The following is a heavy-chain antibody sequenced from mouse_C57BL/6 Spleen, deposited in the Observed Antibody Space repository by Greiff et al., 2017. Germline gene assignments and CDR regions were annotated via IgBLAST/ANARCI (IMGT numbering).Heavy chain of an antibody. J-gene: IGHJ4*01. CDR3: ATHSTTGAMDY. V-gene: IGHV2-4*01. D-gene: IGHD2-5*01. CDR2: IWSGGST. CDR1: GFSFTSYG. Sequence: QVQLQQSGPGLVQPSQCLSITCTVSGFSFTSYGVHWVRQPPGKGLEWLGVIWSGGSTDHNAAFISRLSISKDNSKSQVFFKMSSLQADDTAIYYCATHSTTGAMDYWGQGTSVTVSS.